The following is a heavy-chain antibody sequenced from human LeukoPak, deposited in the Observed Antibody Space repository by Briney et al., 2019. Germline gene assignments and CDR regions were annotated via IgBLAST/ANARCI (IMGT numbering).Heavy chain of an antibody. CDR2: INPNSGGT. CDR3: ARVGAGDCCFFNY. D-gene: IGHD2-21*02. Sequence: GASVKVSCKASGYTFTGYYMHWVRQAPGQGLEWIGWINPNSGGTSYAQKFQGRVTMTGDTSIGTAYMDLSKLRSDDTAVYYCARVGAGDCCFFNYWGQGTLVTVSS. J-gene: IGHJ4*02. CDR1: GYTFTGYY. V-gene: IGHV1-2*02.